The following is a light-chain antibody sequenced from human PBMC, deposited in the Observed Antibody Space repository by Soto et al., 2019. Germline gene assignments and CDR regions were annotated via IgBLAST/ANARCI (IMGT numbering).Light chain of an antibody. CDR2: GAS. Sequence: ELVLTQSPGTLSLSTGERATLSCRASQSVNNNYLAWYQQKPGQAPRLLIYGASSRATGIPDRFSGSGSGTDFTLTISSLEPEDFAVYSCQQYAGSPPTFGQGTRLEIK. V-gene: IGKV3-20*01. CDR1: QSVNNNY. J-gene: IGKJ5*01. CDR3: QQYAGSPPT.